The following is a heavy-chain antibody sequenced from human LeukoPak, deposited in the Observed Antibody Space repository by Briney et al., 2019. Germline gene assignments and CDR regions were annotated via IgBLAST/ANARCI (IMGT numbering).Heavy chain of an antibody. J-gene: IGHJ4*02. D-gene: IGHD3-22*01. CDR2: ISSSSSYI. V-gene: IGHV3-21*01. CDR3: ARKDYYDSSGYLLDY. Sequence: GGSLRLSYAASGFTFSSYSMNWVRQAPGKGLEWVSSISSSSSYIYYADSVKGRFTISRDNAKNSLYLQMNSLRAEDTAVYYCARKDYYDSSGYLLDYWGQGTLVTVSS. CDR1: GFTFSSYS.